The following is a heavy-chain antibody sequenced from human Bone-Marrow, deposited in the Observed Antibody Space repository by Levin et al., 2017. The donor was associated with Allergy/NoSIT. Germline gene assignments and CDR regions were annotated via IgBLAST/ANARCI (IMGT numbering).Heavy chain of an antibody. D-gene: IGHD4-23*01. CDR2: ISAGGNSA. CDR1: GFTFTSYA. CDR3: AKDVGAARWDY. V-gene: IGHV3-23*01. Sequence: GESLKISCAASGFTFTSYAMCWVRQTPGKGLEWVSVISAGGNSAYYADAVKGRFTISRDNSKNTVSLQMNNLRAEDTAIYYCAKDVGAARWDYWGQGTLVTVSS. J-gene: IGHJ4*02.